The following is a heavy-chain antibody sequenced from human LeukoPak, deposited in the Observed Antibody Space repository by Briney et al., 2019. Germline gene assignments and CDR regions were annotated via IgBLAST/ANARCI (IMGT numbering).Heavy chain of an antibody. CDR2: TIPILGIA. D-gene: IGHD6-6*01. CDR3: ARDPQAARPSGGFYYMDV. CDR1: GGTFSSYA. Sequence: SVKVSCKASGGTFSSYAISWVRQAPGQGLEWMGRTIPILGIANYAQKFQGRVTITADKSTSTAYMELSSLRSEDTAVYYCARDPQAARPSGGFYYMDVWGKGTTVTVSS. V-gene: IGHV1-69*04. J-gene: IGHJ6*03.